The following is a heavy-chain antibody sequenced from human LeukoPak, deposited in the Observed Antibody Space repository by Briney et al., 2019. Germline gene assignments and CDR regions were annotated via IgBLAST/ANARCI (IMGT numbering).Heavy chain of an antibody. CDR2: ISGSGGST. CDR1: GFSFSTYA. V-gene: IGHV3-23*01. J-gene: IGHJ4*02. CDR3: AKGGGWYYYFDY. Sequence: PGGSLRLSCAASGFSFSTYAMTWVRQAPGKGLEWVSVISGSGGSTSYADSVKGRFTFSRDNSKNTLYLQMNSLRAEDTAVYYCAKGGGWYYYFDYWGQGTLVTVSS. D-gene: IGHD6-19*01.